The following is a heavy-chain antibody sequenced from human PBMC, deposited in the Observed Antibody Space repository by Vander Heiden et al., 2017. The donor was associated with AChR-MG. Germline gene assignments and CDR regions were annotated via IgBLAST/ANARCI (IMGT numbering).Heavy chain of an antibody. CDR1: GYTFTGYY. J-gene: IGHJ5*02. CDR2: INPNSGGT. Sequence: QVQLVQSGAEVKKPGASVKVSCKASGYTFTGYYMHWVRQAPGQGLEWMGWINPNSGGTNYAQKFHGRVPMTRDTSISTAYMELSRLRSDDTAVYYCARDLDIVVVPAAINWFDPWCHGTLVTVSS. CDR3: ARDLDIVVVPAAINWFDP. D-gene: IGHD2-2*03. V-gene: IGHV1-2*02.